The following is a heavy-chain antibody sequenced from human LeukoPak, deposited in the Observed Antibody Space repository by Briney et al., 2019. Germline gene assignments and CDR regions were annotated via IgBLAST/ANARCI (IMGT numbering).Heavy chain of an antibody. D-gene: IGHD5-18*01. CDR1: GGSISSSSYY. J-gene: IGHJ6*02. CDR2: IYYSGST. Sequence: PSETLSLTCTVSGGSISSSSYYWGWIRQPPGKWLEWIGSIYYSGSTYYNPSLTSRVTISVDTSKNQFSLKLSSVTAADTAVYYCARQGQLYSYSYNYYGMDVWGRGTTVTVSS. V-gene: IGHV4-39*01. CDR3: ARQGQLYSYSYNYYGMDV.